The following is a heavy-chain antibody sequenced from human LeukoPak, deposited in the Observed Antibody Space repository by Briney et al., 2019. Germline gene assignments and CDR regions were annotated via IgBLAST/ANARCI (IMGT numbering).Heavy chain of an antibody. CDR3: ARGTVIGNAPVPGYMDV. Sequence: PGGSLRLSCAASGFTFSTYDMHWVRQVSGKGLEWVSSIGTIGDTFYPGSVKGRFTISRENAKNSLYLQMNGLRAGDTAVYYCARGTVIGNAPVPGYMDVWGKGATVTVSS. D-gene: IGHD2-21*01. J-gene: IGHJ6*03. V-gene: IGHV3-13*01. CDR1: GFTFSTYD. CDR2: IGTIGDT.